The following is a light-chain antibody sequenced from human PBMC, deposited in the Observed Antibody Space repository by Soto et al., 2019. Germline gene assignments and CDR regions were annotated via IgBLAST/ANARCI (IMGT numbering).Light chain of an antibody. J-gene: IGLJ2*01. CDR1: SSNIGAGYG. V-gene: IGLV1-40*01. CDR3: QSYDSSLSGSV. Sequence: QSVLTQPPSVSWTPGQRVSISCTGSSSNIGAGYGVHWYQQLPGTAPKVLIYGDSNRPSGVPDRFSGSKSGTSASLAITGLQAEDDADYYCQSYDSSLSGSVFGGGTKLTVL. CDR2: GDS.